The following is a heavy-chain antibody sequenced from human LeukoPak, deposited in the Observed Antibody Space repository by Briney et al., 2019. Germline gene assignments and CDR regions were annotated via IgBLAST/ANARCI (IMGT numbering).Heavy chain of an antibody. CDR3: ARGSIAVVTYYYYMDV. CDR1: GGSISSSSYY. Sequence: SETLSLTCTVSGGSISSSSYYWGWIRQPPGKGLEWIGSIYYSGSTYYNPSLKSRVTISVDTPKNQFSLKLSSVTAADTAVYYCARGSIAVVTYYYYMDVWGKGTTVTVSS. J-gene: IGHJ6*03. V-gene: IGHV4-39*07. D-gene: IGHD6-19*01. CDR2: IYYSGST.